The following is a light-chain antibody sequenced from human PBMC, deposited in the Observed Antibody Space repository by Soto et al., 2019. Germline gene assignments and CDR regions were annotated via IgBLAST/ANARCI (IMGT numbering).Light chain of an antibody. CDR3: QQRSNWPPYT. J-gene: IGKJ2*01. CDR2: DAS. Sequence: EIVLTQSPATLSFSPGERATLSCRAMQSVSSYLAWYQQKPGQAPRLLIYDASNRATGIPARFSGSGSGTDFTLTISSLEPEDFAVYYCQQRSNWPPYTFGQGTKLEIK. CDR1: QSVSSY. V-gene: IGKV3-11*01.